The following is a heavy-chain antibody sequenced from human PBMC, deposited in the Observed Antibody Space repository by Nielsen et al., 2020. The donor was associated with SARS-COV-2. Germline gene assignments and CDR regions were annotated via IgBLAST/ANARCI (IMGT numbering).Heavy chain of an antibody. CDR3: ARGGVLWFAELPDY. J-gene: IGHJ4*02. D-gene: IGHD3-10*01. CDR2: INWSGDNT. CDR1: GFTFDDYG. Sequence: GGSLRLSCAASGFTFDDYGMSWVRQAPGKGLEWVSGINWSGDNTGYADSMKGRFTISRDNAENSLFLQMNSLRAEDTAFYYCARGGVLWFAELPDYWGQGTLVTVSS. V-gene: IGHV3-20*04.